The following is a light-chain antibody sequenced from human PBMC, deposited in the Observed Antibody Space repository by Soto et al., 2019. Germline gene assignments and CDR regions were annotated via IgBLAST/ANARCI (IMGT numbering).Light chain of an antibody. CDR2: EVS. V-gene: IGLV2-18*02. Sequence: QSVLTQPPSVSGSPGQSVTISCTGTSSDVGSYNRVSWYQQPPGTAPKLMINEVSNRPSGVPDRFSGSKSGNTASLTISGLQAEDEADYYCSSYTSSSTVVFGGGTKLTVL. CDR3: SSYTSSSTVV. J-gene: IGLJ2*01. CDR1: SSDVGSYNR.